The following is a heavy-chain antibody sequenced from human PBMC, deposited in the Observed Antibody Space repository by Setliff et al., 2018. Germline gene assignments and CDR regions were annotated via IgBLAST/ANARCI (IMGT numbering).Heavy chain of an antibody. CDR3: ERLVRYCTRVTCQRSSDGDF. J-gene: IGHJ4*02. Sequence: ASVKVSCKASGSTFNHYGITWVRLAPGQGLEWMGWISAHSGNTFYAPQFQGRLVMTTDTSTNTAYMELRNLTSDDTAMYFCERLVRYCTRVTCQRSSDGDFWGQGTPVTVSS. CDR2: ISAHSGNT. CDR1: GSTFNHYG. D-gene: IGHD2-8*01. V-gene: IGHV1-18*01.